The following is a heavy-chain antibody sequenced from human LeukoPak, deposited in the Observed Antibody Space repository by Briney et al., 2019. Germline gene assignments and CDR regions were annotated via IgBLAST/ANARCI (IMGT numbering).Heavy chain of an antibody. CDR3: AKDVSWRAAAGTEFDY. J-gene: IGHJ4*02. V-gene: IGHV3-9*01. CDR2: ISWNSGSI. Sequence: PGRSLRLSCAASGFTFDDYAMHWVRQAPGKGLEWVSGISWNSGSIGYADSVKGRFTISRDNAKNSLYLQMNSLRAEDTALYYRAKDVSWRAAAGTEFDYWGQGTLVTDSS. D-gene: IGHD6-13*01. CDR1: GFTFDDYA.